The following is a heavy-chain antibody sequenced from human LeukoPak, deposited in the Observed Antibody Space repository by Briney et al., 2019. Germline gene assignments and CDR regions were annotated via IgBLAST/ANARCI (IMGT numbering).Heavy chain of an antibody. V-gene: IGHV3-23*01. J-gene: IGHJ4*02. CDR2: ISGSGGST. CDR1: GFTFSSYA. D-gene: IGHD3-10*01. CDR3: AKDVLLWFGESPIYYFDY. Sequence: PGGSLRLSCAASGFTFSSYAMSWVRHAPGNGLEWVSAISGSGGSTYYADSVKGRFTISRDNSKNTLYLQMNSLRAEDTAVYYCAKDVLLWFGESPIYYFDYWGQGTLVTVSS.